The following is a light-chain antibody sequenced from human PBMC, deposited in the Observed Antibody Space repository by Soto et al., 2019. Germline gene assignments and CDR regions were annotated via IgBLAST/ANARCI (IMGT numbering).Light chain of an antibody. Sequence: IPITQSPSSLSASVGDRVTIICRASQDIRNDLGWYQQKPGKAPKVLIYAASSLQSGVPSRFSGSGSGTEFTLTISSLQPDDFATYYCQQYNSYSFGQGTKVDIK. CDR1: QDIRND. CDR2: AAS. CDR3: QQYNSYS. J-gene: IGKJ1*01. V-gene: IGKV1-17*01.